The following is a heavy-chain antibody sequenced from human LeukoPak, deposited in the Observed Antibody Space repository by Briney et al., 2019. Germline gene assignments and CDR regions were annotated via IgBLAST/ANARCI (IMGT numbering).Heavy chain of an antibody. J-gene: IGHJ6*02. CDR2: IWYDGSNK. D-gene: IGHD5-12*01. Sequence: GGSLRLSCAASGFTFSSYGMHWVRQAPGKGLEWVAVIWYDGSNKYYADSVKGRFTISRDNSKNTLYLQMNSLRAEDTAVYYCARDSGYDGDRGALYGMDVWGQGTTVTVSS. CDR1: GFTFSSYG. V-gene: IGHV3-33*01. CDR3: ARDSGYDGDRGALYGMDV.